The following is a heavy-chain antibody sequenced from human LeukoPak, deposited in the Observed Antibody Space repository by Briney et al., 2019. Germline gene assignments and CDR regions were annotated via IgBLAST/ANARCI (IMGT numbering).Heavy chain of an antibody. CDR3: ASGGGYCSSTRCF. J-gene: IGHJ4*02. D-gene: IGHD2-2*01. CDR2: IYSGGST. CDR1: GFTVSSNY. Sequence: GSLRLSCAASGFTVSSNYMSWVRQAPGKGLEWVSVIYSGGSTYYADSVKGRFTISRDNSKNSLYLQMNSLRAEDTAVYYCASGGGYCSSTRCFWGQGNLVTVSS. V-gene: IGHV3-66*01.